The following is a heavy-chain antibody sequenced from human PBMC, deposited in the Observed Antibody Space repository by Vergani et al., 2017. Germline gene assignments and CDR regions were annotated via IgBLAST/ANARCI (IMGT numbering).Heavy chain of an antibody. CDR3: ARVGHWNDLGFYYYSGMDV. CDR1: GGSISSYY. J-gene: IGHJ6*02. CDR2: IYYSGST. D-gene: IGHD1-1*01. Sequence: QVQLQESGPGLVKPSETLSLTCTVSGGSISSYYWSWIRQPPGKGLEWIGYIYYSGSTNYNPSLKSRVTISVDTSKNQFSLKLSSVTAADTAVYYCARVGHWNDLGFYYYSGMDVWGQGTTVTVSS. V-gene: IGHV4-59*01.